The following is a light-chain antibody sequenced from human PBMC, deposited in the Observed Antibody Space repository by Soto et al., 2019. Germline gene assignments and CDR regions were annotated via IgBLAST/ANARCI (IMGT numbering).Light chain of an antibody. J-gene: IGLJ1*01. CDR1: INDVGGYNY. Sequence: QSALTQPPSASGSPGQSVTISCAGTINDVGGYNYVSWYQQHPGKVPQLMIYQVTKRPSGVPDRFYASKSDTTASLTISVLQAEDEGDYYYMSYAGGNSFVFGTGTKLPS. CDR2: QVT. CDR3: MSYAGGNSFV. V-gene: IGLV2-8*01.